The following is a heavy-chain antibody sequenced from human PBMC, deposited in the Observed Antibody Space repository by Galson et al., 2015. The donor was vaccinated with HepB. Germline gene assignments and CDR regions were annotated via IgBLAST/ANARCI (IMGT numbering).Heavy chain of an antibody. V-gene: IGHV1-69*13. Sequence: SVKVSCKASGGTFSSYAISWVRQAPGQGLEWMGGIIPIFGTANYAQKFQGSVTITADESTSTAYMELSSLRSEDTAVYYCAEGYCSGGSCYYFDYWGQGTLVTVSS. CDR3: AEGYCSGGSCYYFDY. CDR2: IIPIFGTA. D-gene: IGHD2-15*01. J-gene: IGHJ4*02. CDR1: GGTFSSYA.